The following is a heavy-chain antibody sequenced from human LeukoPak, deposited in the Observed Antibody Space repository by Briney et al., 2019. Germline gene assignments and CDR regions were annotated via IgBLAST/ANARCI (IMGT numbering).Heavy chain of an antibody. Sequence: PSQTLSLTCTVSGGSISSGDYYWSWIRQPPGKGLEWIGYIYYSGSTYYNPSLKSRVTISVDTSKNQFPLKLSSVTAADTAVYYCARGDYNWNPAVAFEIWGQGTMVTVSS. CDR3: ARGDYNWNPAVAFEI. CDR1: GGSISSGDYY. CDR2: IYYSGST. D-gene: IGHD1-20*01. J-gene: IGHJ3*02. V-gene: IGHV4-30-4*01.